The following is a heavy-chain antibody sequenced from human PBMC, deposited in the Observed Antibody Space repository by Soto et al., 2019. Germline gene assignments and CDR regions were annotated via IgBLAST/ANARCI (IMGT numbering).Heavy chain of an antibody. Sequence: EVQLEESGGGLVQPGGSLRLSCAASGFTLSSFALNWVRQAPGKGLEWVSCIGATSSSGSNFYYAASVKGRFTISRDSAKNSLFLQMNSLRDEDTAIYYCARGGKVPYYYGMDVWGQGTTVTVSS. V-gene: IGHV3-48*03. CDR3: ARGGKVPYYYGMDV. CDR2: IGATSSSGSNF. CDR1: GFTLSSFA. J-gene: IGHJ6*02. D-gene: IGHD3-16*01.